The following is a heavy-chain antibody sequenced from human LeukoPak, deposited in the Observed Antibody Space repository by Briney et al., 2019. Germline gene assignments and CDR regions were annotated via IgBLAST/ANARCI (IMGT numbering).Heavy chain of an antibody. Sequence: PSGTLSLTCAVSGGSISSSNWWSWVRQPPGKGLEWIGEINHSGSTNYNPSLKSRVTISVDTSKNQFSLKLSSVTAADTAVYYCARHTTVTTSGPFDYWGQGTLVTVSS. J-gene: IGHJ4*02. V-gene: IGHV4-4*02. CDR3: ARHTTVTTSGPFDY. CDR1: GGSISSSNW. D-gene: IGHD4-17*01. CDR2: INHSGST.